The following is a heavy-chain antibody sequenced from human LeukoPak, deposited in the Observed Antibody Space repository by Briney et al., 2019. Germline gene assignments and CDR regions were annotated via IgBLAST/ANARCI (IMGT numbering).Heavy chain of an antibody. CDR2: IFYSGST. V-gene: IGHV4-30-4*01. J-gene: IGHJ4*02. D-gene: IGHD6-19*01. CDR1: GGSISSGGYC. Sequence: PSETLSLTCAVSGGSISSGGYCWNWIRQPPGKGLEWIGYIFYSGSTYYNPSLKSRVSISVDTSKNQFSLKLTSVTAADTAVYYCAREIASVRVAGASIDSWGQGTLVTVSS. CDR3: AREIASVRVAGASIDS.